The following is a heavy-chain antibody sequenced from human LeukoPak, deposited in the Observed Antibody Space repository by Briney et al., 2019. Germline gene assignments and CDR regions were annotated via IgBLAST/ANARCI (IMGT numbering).Heavy chain of an antibody. CDR2: TNQGESMI. V-gene: IGHV3-7*01. CDR3: AKLLRDVTIYDF. D-gene: IGHD5-24*01. J-gene: IGHJ4*03. CDR1: GFRFSRYW. Sequence: PGGSLRLSCAASGFRFSRYWMSWVRQAPGKGLEWVASTNQGESMIWYVDSVKGRFTISRDNANNLLFLQMNYMRVEDTAVYYCAKLLRDVTIYDFWGHGDLVTVSS.